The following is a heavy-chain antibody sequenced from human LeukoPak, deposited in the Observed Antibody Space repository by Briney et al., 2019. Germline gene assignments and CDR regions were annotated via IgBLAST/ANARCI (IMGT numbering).Heavy chain of an antibody. CDR1: GGSISSSTYY. Sequence: KPSETLSLTCTVSGGSISSSTYYWSWIRQPPGKGLEWIGEINHGGSAYYNPSLKSRVTISVDTSKNQFSLKLSSVTAADTAVYYCARGRGDISGYYYVPLFIWGQGTLVTVSS. J-gene: IGHJ4*02. D-gene: IGHD3-22*01. CDR3: ARGRGDISGYYYVPLFI. V-gene: IGHV4-39*07. CDR2: INHGGSA.